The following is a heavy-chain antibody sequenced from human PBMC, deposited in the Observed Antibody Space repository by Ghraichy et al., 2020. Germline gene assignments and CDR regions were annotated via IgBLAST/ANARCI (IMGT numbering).Heavy chain of an antibody. CDR2: ISGSGGST. J-gene: IGHJ5*02. V-gene: IGHV3-23*01. CDR1: GFTFSSYA. D-gene: IGHD6-19*01. CDR3: AKDRFGWQWLVPSET. Sequence: GESLNISCAASGFTFSSYAMSWVRQAPGKGLEWVSAISGSGGSTYYADSVKGRFTISRDNSKNTLYLQMNSLRAEDTAVYYCAKDRFGWQWLVPSETWGQGTLVTVSS.